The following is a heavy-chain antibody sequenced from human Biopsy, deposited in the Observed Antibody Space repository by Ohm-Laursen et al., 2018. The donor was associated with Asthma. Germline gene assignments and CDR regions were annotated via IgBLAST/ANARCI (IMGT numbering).Heavy chain of an antibody. Sequence: ASVKVSCKTSGYTFNSAAITWVRQAPGQGLEWMGWISVYNGNTKVAQKLQDRVTMITDTSTSTAYMELRSLRSDDTAVYFCARAVDYSHYYGIDVWGQGTPVTVS. CDR2: ISVYNGNT. D-gene: IGHD3-10*01. CDR3: ARAVDYSHYYGIDV. CDR1: GYTFNSAA. J-gene: IGHJ6*02. V-gene: IGHV1-18*01.